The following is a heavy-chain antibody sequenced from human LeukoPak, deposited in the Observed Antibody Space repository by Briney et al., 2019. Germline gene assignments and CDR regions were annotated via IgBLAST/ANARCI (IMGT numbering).Heavy chain of an antibody. CDR2: ISSGSSYI. CDR3: ARGGSGRTQDDTFDI. D-gene: IGHD3-10*01. CDR1: GFTFSSYS. J-gene: IGHJ3*02. V-gene: IGHV3-21*01. Sequence: PGGSLRLSCAASGFTFSSYSVNWVRQAPGKGLEWVASISSGSSYIYYADSLMGRSTISRDNAQNSLYLRMNSLRAEDTAAYYCARGGSGRTQDDTFDIWGQGTMVTVSS.